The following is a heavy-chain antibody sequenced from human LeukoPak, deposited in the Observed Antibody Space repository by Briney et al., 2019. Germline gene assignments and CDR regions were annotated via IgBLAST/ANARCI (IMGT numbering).Heavy chain of an antibody. CDR2: ISGYSSNT. CDR3: ARATGTWGHDGFDI. Sequence: ASVKVSCKAYGYTFISHGITWVRQAPGQGLEWMGWISGYSSNTNYAQRLQGRVTMTTDTSTNTAYMELRSLISDDTAVYYCARATGTWGHDGFDIWGQGTMVTVSS. J-gene: IGHJ3*02. CDR1: GYTFISHG. V-gene: IGHV1-18*01. D-gene: IGHD3-16*01.